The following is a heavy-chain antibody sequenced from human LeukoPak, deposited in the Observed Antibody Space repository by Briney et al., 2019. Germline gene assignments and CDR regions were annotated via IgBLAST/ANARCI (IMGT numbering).Heavy chain of an antibody. D-gene: IGHD3-9*01. CDR1: GYTFTGYH. Sequence: SVKVSCKASGYTFTGYHIHWVRQAPGQGLEWMGGIIPIFGTANYAQKFQGRVTITADESTSTAYMELSSLRSEDTAVYYCARADFDWLPTFDYWGQGTLVTVSS. J-gene: IGHJ4*02. V-gene: IGHV1-69*13. CDR3: ARADFDWLPTFDY. CDR2: IIPIFGTA.